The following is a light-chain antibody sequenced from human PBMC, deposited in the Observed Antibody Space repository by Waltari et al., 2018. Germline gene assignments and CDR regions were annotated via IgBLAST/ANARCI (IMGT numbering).Light chain of an antibody. CDR1: TSAVGSYNF. V-gene: IGLV2-14*01. CDR2: EVT. CDR3: SSYTTSRTYV. J-gene: IGLJ1*01. Sequence: QSTLTQPASVSGSPGQSIPLSCTGTTSAVGSYNFLSWYQQHTGEAPKPMIFEVTNPPSGVSNRFSGSKSGNTASLIISGLQGEDEADYYCSSYTTSRTYVFGTGTKVTVL.